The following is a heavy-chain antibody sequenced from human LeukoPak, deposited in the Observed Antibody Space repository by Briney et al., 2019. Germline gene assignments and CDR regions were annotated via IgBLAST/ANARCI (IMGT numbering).Heavy chain of an antibody. Sequence: SETLSLTCAGYGGSFSGYYWSWIRQPPGKGLEWIGEINHSGSTNYNPSLKSRVTISVDTSKNQFSLKLSSVTAADTAVYYCARGIMTADWGQGTLVTVSS. CDR2: INHSGST. V-gene: IGHV4-34*01. J-gene: IGHJ4*02. CDR3: ARGIMTAD. CDR1: GGSFSGYY.